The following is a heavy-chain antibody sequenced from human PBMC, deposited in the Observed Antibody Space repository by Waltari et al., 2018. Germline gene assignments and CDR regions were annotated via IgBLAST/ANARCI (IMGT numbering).Heavy chain of an antibody. Sequence: QVQLVQSGAEVKKPGASVKVSCKASGYTFTSYDINWVRQASGQGLEWMGWMNPNSGNTGYAKKFQGRVTMTRNTSISTAYMELSSLRSEDTAVYYCARVPHSYYDFWSGYQYYFDYWGQGTLVTVSS. CDR3: ARVPHSYYDFWSGYQYYFDY. CDR1: GYTFTSYD. V-gene: IGHV1-8*01. J-gene: IGHJ4*02. D-gene: IGHD3-3*01. CDR2: MNPNSGNT.